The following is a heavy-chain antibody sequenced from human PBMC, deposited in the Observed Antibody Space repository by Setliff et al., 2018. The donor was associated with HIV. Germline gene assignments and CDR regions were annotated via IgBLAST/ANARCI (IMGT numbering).Heavy chain of an antibody. CDR1: GGSISGHY. D-gene: IGHD1-1*01. V-gene: IGHV4-4*09. Sequence: SETLSLTCPVSGGSISGHYWSWIRQPPGRGLEWIGYIYSSGSTNFNPPLQSRVTISVDTSKNQFFLKLSSVTAADTAMYYCATPHREREDDAFDIWGQGTKVTVSS. CDR3: ATPHREREDDAFDI. CDR2: IYSSGST. J-gene: IGHJ3*02.